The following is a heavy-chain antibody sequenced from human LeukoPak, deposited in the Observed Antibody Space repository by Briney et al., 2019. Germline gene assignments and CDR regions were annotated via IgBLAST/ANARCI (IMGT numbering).Heavy chain of an antibody. V-gene: IGHV4-34*01. J-gene: IGHJ5*02. Sequence: PSETLSLTCAVYGRSFSGYYWSWIRQPPGKGLEWIGEINHSGSTNYNPSLKSRVTISVDTSKNQFSLKLSSVTAADTAVYYCARHILGYCSSTSCYRRWFDPWGQRTLVTVSS. CDR2: INHSGST. CDR3: ARHILGYCSSTSCYRRWFDP. D-gene: IGHD2-2*01. CDR1: GRSFSGYY.